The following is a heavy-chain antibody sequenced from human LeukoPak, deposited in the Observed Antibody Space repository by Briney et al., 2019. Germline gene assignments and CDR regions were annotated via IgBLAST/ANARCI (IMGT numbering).Heavy chain of an antibody. CDR2: ISNDGSIT. J-gene: IGHJ4*02. CDR3: AKAYCSDASCPADY. D-gene: IGHD2-15*01. Sequence: GGSLRLSCAASGFSFGSYGMHWVRQAPGKGLEWVAVISNDGSITKYGDSVRGRFTISRDNSKNTLYVQMNSLRTDDAAVYYCAKAYCSDASCPADYWGQGTLVTVSS. V-gene: IGHV3-30*18. CDR1: GFSFGSYG.